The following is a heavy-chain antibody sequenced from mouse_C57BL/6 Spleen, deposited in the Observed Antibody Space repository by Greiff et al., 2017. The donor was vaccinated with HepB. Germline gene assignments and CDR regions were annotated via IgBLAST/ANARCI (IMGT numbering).Heavy chain of an antibody. D-gene: IGHD4-1*01. V-gene: IGHV1-54*01. CDR3: ARLGRGGYAMDY. CDR2: INPGSGGT. Sequence: VQLQESGAELVRPGTSVKVSCKASGYAFTNYLIEWVKQRPGQGLEWIGVINPGSGGTNYNEKFKGKATLTADKSSSTAYMQLSSLTSEDSAVYFCARLGRGGYAMDYWGQGTSVTVSS. J-gene: IGHJ4*01. CDR1: GYAFTNYL.